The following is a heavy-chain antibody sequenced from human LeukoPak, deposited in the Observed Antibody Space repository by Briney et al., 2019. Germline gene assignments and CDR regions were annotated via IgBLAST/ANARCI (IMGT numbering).Heavy chain of an antibody. V-gene: IGHV3-23*01. CDR2: ISDSGGTT. CDR3: ARDGGSAWFLDY. J-gene: IGHJ4*02. CDR1: GFTFSSYA. Sequence: GGSLRLSCAASGFTFSSYAMSWVRQAPGKGLEWVSGISDSGGTTYYADSVKGRFTITRDNAKNSLYLQMNSLRAEDTAVYYCARDGGSAWFLDYWGQGTLVIVSS. D-gene: IGHD6-19*01.